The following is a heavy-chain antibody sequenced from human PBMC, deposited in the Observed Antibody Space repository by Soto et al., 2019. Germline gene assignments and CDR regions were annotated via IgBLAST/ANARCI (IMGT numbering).Heavy chain of an antibody. D-gene: IGHD2-2*01. Sequence: QLQLQESGPGLVKPSETLSLTCTVSGGSISSSSYYWGWIRQPPGKGLEWIGSIYYSGSTYYNPSLKRLVTISVDTSKNQFSLKLSSVTAADTAVYYCARQWDIVVVPAAMSYYGMDVWGQGTTVTVSS. V-gene: IGHV4-39*01. CDR3: ARQWDIVVVPAAMSYYGMDV. CDR2: IYYSGST. J-gene: IGHJ6*02. CDR1: GGSISSSSYY.